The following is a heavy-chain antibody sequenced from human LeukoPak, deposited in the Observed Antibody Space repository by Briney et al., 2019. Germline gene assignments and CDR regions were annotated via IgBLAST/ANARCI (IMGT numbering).Heavy chain of an antibody. Sequence: ASVKVSCKASGYTFSVYYIHWVPQAPGQGLEWMGWISPKSGGTNYAQNFQGRVTMTRDTSINTAYMELSRLRPDDTAVYYCARHNYDFDFDSWGQGALVTVSS. D-gene: IGHD3-3*01. CDR1: GYTFSVYY. V-gene: IGHV1-2*02. CDR2: ISPKSGGT. J-gene: IGHJ4*02. CDR3: ARHNYDFDFDS.